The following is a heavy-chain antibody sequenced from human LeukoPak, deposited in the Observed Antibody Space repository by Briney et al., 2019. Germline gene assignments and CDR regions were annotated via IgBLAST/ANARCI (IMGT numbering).Heavy chain of an antibody. J-gene: IGHJ5*02. CDR1: GFTVSSNY. V-gene: IGHV3-11*04. D-gene: IGHD3-10*01. CDR2: ISSSGSTI. Sequence: GGSLRLSCAASGFTVSSNYMSWVRQAPGKGLEWVSYISSSGSTIYYADSVKGRFTISRDNAKNSLYLQMNSLRAEDTAVYYCARGGDYNWFDPWGQGTLVTVSS. CDR3: ARGGDYNWFDP.